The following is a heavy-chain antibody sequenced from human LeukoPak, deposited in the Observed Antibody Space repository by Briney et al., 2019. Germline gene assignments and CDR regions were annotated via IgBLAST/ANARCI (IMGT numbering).Heavy chain of an antibody. V-gene: IGHV3-23*01. CDR2: ISGSGGST. CDR3: ARSMVRGVISKSNWFDP. J-gene: IGHJ5*02. CDR1: GFTFSSYG. Sequence: GGSLRLSCAASGFTFSSYGMSWVRQAPGKGLEWVSAISGSGGSTYYADSVKGRFTISRDNSKNTLYLQMNSLRAEDTAVYYCARSMVRGVISKSNWFDPWGQGTLVTVSS. D-gene: IGHD3-10*01.